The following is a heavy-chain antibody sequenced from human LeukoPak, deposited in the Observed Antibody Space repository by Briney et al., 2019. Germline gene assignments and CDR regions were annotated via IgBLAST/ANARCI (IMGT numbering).Heavy chain of an antibody. CDR3: ARDGGLGYYDSSGSDAFDI. J-gene: IGHJ3*02. Sequence: SETLSLTCTVSGGSIISYYWSWIRQPPGKGLEWIGYIYYSGSTNYNPSLKSRVTISVDTSKNQFSLKLSSVTAADTAVYYCARDGGLGYYDSSGSDAFDIWGQGTMVTVSS. D-gene: IGHD3-22*01. CDR2: IYYSGST. V-gene: IGHV4-59*01. CDR1: GGSIISYY.